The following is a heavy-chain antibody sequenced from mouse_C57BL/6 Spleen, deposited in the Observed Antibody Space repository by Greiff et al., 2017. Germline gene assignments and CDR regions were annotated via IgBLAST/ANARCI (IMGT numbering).Heavy chain of an antibody. CDR3: ARSITTVVAPHYAMDY. V-gene: IGHV1-69*01. J-gene: IGHJ4*01. D-gene: IGHD1-1*01. CDR2: IDPSDSYT. Sequence: VQLQQPGAELVMPGASVKLSCKASGYTFTSYWMHWVKQRPGQGLEWIGEIDPSDSYTNYNQKFKGKSTLTVDKSSSTAYMQLSSLTSEDSAVYYCARSITTVVAPHYAMDYWGQGTSVTVSS. CDR1: GYTFTSYW.